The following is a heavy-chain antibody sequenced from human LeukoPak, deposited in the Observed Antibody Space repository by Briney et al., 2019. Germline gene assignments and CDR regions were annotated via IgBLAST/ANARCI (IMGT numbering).Heavy chain of an antibody. CDR1: GFIVSSNY. CDR3: ASLDTAKQPLANH. V-gene: IGHV3-7*03. J-gene: IGHJ5*02. CDR2: IREERGQE. Sequence: GGSLRLSCAASGFIVSSNYMSWVRQAPGKGLEWVANIREERGQEYYVDSVKGRFTISKNSAKNSLYLQMNTLRVEDTAMYYCASLDTAKQPLANHWGQGTLVTVSS. D-gene: IGHD5-18*01.